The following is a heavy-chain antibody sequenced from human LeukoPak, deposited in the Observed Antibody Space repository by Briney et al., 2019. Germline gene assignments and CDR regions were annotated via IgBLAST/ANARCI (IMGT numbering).Heavy chain of an antibody. CDR2: IYPGDSDT. D-gene: IGHD2-2*01. J-gene: IGHJ5*02. CDR1: GYSFTSYW. Sequence: GESLKISCKGSGYSFTSYWIGWVRQMPGKGLEWMGIIYPGDSDTRYSPSFQGQVTISADKSISTAYLQWGSLKASDTAMYYCARRQILGYCSSTSCYGNWFDPWGQGTLVTVSS. V-gene: IGHV5-51*01. CDR3: ARRQILGYCSSTSCYGNWFDP.